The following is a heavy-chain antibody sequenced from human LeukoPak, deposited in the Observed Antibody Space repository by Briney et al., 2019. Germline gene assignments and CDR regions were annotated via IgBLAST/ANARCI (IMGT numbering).Heavy chain of an antibody. D-gene: IGHD1-26*01. CDR3: ARRIVGATGSDY. Sequence: ASVKVSCKASGYTFTDYYTHWVRQAPGQGLEWMGWISAYTGNTIYAQNLQGRVTMTTDTSTTTAYMELRSLTSDDTAVYYCARRIVGATGSDYWGQGTLVTVSS. CDR1: GYTFTDYY. CDR2: ISAYTGNT. V-gene: IGHV1-18*04. J-gene: IGHJ4*02.